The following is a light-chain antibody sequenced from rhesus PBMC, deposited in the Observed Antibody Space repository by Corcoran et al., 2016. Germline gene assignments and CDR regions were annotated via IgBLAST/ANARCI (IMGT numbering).Light chain of an antibody. J-gene: IGLJ6*01. Sequence: QSATTQPPSVSGSPGQSVTVSCTGTSSDVGGYKYVSWFQKHPDKAPKLLIYDVNERPSGVSDRFSGSKSGNTASLTISGLQAEDEADYYCCSYSTSRTYIFGTGTKLTVL. CDR2: DVN. V-gene: IGLV2S7*01. CDR1: SSDVGGYKY. CDR3: CSYSTSRTYI.